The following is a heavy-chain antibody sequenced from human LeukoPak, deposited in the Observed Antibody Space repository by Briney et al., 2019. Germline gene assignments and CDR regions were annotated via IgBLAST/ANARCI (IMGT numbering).Heavy chain of an antibody. CDR3: ARHSGQWPDYYFDC. Sequence: GGSLRLSCAASGFTFRNYGMHWVRQAPGKGLEWVAIIWYDGSNKYYADSVKGRFTISRDNSKNTLYLQMDSLRAEDTAVYYCARHSGQWPDYYFDCWGQGVLVTVSS. D-gene: IGHD6-19*01. V-gene: IGHV3-33*01. CDR1: GFTFRNYG. J-gene: IGHJ4*02. CDR2: IWYDGSNK.